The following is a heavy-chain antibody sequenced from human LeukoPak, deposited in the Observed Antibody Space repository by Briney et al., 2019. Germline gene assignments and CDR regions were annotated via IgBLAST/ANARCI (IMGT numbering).Heavy chain of an antibody. J-gene: IGHJ6*02. V-gene: IGHV3-33*01. CDR2: IWYDGSNK. CDR1: GFTFSSYG. CDR3: AREIVVVPLGYYGMDV. Sequence: GSLRLSCAASGFTFSSYGMHWVRQAPGKGLEWVAVIWYDGSNKYYADSVKGRFTISRDNSKNTLYLQMNSLRAEDTAVYYCAREIVVVPLGYYGMDVWGQGTTVTVSS. D-gene: IGHD3-22*01.